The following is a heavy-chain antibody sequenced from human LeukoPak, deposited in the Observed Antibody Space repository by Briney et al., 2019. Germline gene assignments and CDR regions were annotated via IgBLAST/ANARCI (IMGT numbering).Heavy chain of an antibody. D-gene: IGHD4-17*01. Sequence: GGSLRLSCAVSGFTLSGSAVHWVRQASGKGLEWIGRIRSKANNYATAYAASVKGRFTISRDDSKYTAYLQMNSLKTEETAVYYCTRLGDYDDYAASDYWGQGTLVTVSS. V-gene: IGHV3-73*01. CDR3: TRLGDYDDYAASDY. J-gene: IGHJ4*02. CDR1: GFTLSGSA. CDR2: IRSKANNYAT.